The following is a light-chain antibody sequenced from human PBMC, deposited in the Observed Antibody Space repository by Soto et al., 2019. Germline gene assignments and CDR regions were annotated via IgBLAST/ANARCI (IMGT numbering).Light chain of an antibody. V-gene: IGKV3-20*01. CDR3: HQYGSSRRS. CDR1: QSVGSN. J-gene: IGKJ1*01. Sequence: EIRINQSPATLSVSPGETATLSCRASQSVGSNLAWYQQKPGQAPRLLIHGASDRGTGTPDRFSGSGSGTDFTLTISRLEPEDFAVYYCHQYGSSRRSFGQGTKVDIK. CDR2: GAS.